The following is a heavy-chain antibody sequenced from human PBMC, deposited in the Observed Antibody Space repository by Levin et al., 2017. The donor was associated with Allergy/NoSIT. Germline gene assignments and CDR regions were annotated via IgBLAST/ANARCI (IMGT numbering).Heavy chain of an antibody. D-gene: IGHD3-22*01. CDR1: GFSLSTSGVG. CDR3: AHRRATYYYDSSGYYSIKDYNWFDP. CDR2: IYWDDDK. Sequence: SGPTLVKPTQTLTLTCTFSGFSLSTSGVGVGWIRQPPGKALEWLALIYWDDDKRYSPSLKSRLTITKDTSKNQVVLTMTNMDPVDTATYYCAHRRATYYYDSSGYYSIKDYNWFDPWGQGTLVTVSS. V-gene: IGHV2-5*02. J-gene: IGHJ5*02.